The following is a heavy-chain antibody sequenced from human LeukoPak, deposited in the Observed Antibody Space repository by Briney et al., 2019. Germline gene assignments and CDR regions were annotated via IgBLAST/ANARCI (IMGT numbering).Heavy chain of an antibody. CDR2: INHSGST. V-gene: IGHV4-34*01. CDR3: ARHLAPSSGYLTLDY. J-gene: IGHJ4*02. CDR1: GGSFSSYY. D-gene: IGHD3-22*01. Sequence: SETLSLTCGVYGGSFSSYYLSWMRQPPGKGLEWIGEINHSGSTNYNPSLKSRVTISVDTSSNQFSLKLSSVTAADTAVYYCARHLAPSSGYLTLDYWGQGTLVTVSS.